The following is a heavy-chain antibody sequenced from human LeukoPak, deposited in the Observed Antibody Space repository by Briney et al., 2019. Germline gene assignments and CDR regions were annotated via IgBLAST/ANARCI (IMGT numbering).Heavy chain of an antibody. CDR1: GFSVSSNF. J-gene: IGHJ6*03. V-gene: IGHV3-53*01. Sequence: GGSLGLSCAASGFSVSSNFMSWVRQAPGKGLEWVSVIYSGGTTYNADSVRGRFTISRDNSKNMLYLQMNSLRAEDTAVYYCARDGYGYNYMDVWGKGTTVTVSS. D-gene: IGHD5-12*01. CDR2: IYSGGTT. CDR3: ARDGYGYNYMDV.